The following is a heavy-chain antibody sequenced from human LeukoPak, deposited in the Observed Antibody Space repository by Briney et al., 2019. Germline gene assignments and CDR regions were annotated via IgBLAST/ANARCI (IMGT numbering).Heavy chain of an antibody. CDR2: INWNGGST. Sequence: TGRSLRLSCAASGFTFDDYGMSWVRQAPGKGLEWVSGINWNGGSTGYADSVKGRFTISRDNAKNSLYLQMNSLRAEDTALYHCARVGLFWYFDLWGRGTLVTVSS. V-gene: IGHV3-20*01. J-gene: IGHJ2*01. D-gene: IGHD3-16*01. CDR1: GFTFDDYG. CDR3: ARVGLFWYFDL.